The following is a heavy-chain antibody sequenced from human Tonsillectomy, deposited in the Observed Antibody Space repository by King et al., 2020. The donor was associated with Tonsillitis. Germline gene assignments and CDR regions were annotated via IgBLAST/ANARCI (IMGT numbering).Heavy chain of an antibody. Sequence: VQLVQSGAEVKKPGASVKVSCKASGYTFSDYYIHWVRQAPGQGLEWMGYINPISGGTQCAQKFQGSVTMTRDTSISTAYMDLSSLRFDDTAVYYCATEGHLIGAPFDCGGQGTLVTVSS. CDR3: ATEGHLIGAPFDC. J-gene: IGHJ4*02. CDR2: INPISGGT. V-gene: IGHV1-2*02. D-gene: IGHD7-27*01. CDR1: GYTFSDYY.